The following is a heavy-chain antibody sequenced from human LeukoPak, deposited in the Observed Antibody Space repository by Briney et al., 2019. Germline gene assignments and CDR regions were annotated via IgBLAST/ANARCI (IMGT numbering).Heavy chain of an antibody. CDR3: ARWQNTYGFDY. CDR2: ISTAGDT. CDR1: GFTFSSYD. V-gene: IGHV3-13*01. Sequence: GGSLRLSCAASGFTFSSYDMHWVRQATGKGLEWVSGISTAGDTYYPGSVKGRFTISRENAKNSLYPQVNSLRAGDTAVYYCARWQNTYGFDYWGQGSLVTVSS. J-gene: IGHJ4*02. D-gene: IGHD5-18*01.